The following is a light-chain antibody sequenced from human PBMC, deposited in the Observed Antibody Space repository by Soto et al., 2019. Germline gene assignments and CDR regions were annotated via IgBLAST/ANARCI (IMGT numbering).Light chain of an antibody. CDR1: QSVSNNY. CDR2: GSS. V-gene: IGKV3-20*01. Sequence: EVVLTQSPGTLSLSPGERASLSCMASQSVSNNYLARYQQKPGQSPKLLIFGSSDRATGIPDRFSGSGSGTDFTLTISRLEPEDFAVYYCQQYGSSPPSTFGQGTKLEIK. J-gene: IGKJ2*01. CDR3: QQYGSSPPST.